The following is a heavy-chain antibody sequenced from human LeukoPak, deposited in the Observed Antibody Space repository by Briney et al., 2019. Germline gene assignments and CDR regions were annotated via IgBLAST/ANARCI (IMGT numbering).Heavy chain of an antibody. CDR2: ISSSGSTI. V-gene: IGHV3-48*03. CDR1: GFTLSSYE. CDR3: AKSLVGFRAHDY. D-gene: IGHD3-10*01. J-gene: IGHJ4*02. Sequence: PGGSLRLSCAASGFTLSSYEMNWVRQAPGKELEWVSYISSSGSTIYYADSVKGRFTISRDNSKNTLYLQMNSLRAEDTAVYYCAKSLVGFRAHDYWGQGTLVTVSS.